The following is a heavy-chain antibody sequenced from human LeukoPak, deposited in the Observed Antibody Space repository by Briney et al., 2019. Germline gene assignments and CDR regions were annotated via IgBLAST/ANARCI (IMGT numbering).Heavy chain of an antibody. D-gene: IGHD1-26*01. J-gene: IGHJ4*02. CDR1: GYTFTSYG. CDR3: ARDSPIVGATAGFDY. V-gene: IGHV1-18*01. CDR2: ISAYNGNT. Sequence: ASVKVSCKASGYTFTSYGISWVRQAPGQGLEWMGWISAYNGNTNYAQKLQGRVTLTTDTSTSTAYMGLRSLRSDDTAVFYCARDSPIVGATAGFDYWGQGTLVTVSS.